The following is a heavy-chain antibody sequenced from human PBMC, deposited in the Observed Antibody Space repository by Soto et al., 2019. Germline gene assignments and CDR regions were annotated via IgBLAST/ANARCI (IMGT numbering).Heavy chain of an antibody. D-gene: IGHD1-1*01. J-gene: IGHJ4*02. CDR1: GFTFSSYG. CDR3: AKEGPITNWYFDY. Sequence: QVQLVESGGGVVQPGRSLRLSCAASGFTFSSYGMHWVRQAPGKGLEWVAVISYDGNVAYYADSVRGRFTISRDNSKNTLYLQMNSLRTEDTAIYHCAKEGPITNWYFDYWGQGTLVTVSS. CDR2: ISYDGNVA. V-gene: IGHV3-30*18.